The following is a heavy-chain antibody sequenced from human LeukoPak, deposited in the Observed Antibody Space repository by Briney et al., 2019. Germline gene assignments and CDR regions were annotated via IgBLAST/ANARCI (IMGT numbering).Heavy chain of an antibody. CDR3: AKEESHYFDY. J-gene: IGHJ4*02. V-gene: IGHV3-30*02. CDR2: IRFDGIDT. Sequence: GGSLRLSCAASGFTFSSYALHWVRQAPGKGLEWVAFIRFDGIDTYYADSVKGRFTISRDNSKNTLSVQMNGLRAEDTAVYYCAKEESHYFDYWGQGDLVIVSS. CDR1: GFTFSSYA.